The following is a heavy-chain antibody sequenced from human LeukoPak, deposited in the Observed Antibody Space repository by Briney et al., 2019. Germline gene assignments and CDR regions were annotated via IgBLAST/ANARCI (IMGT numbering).Heavy chain of an antibody. CDR1: GLTFSIYR. J-gene: IGHJ4*02. D-gene: IGHD3-22*01. CDR3: AKDRGEHDKDSSGPLDY. CDR2: IRYDGSNK. V-gene: IGHV3-30*02. Sequence: GGSLTLSCAPSGLTFSIYRMHWVRQAPGKGLEWVAFIRYDGSNKYYADSVKGRFTISRDNSKSTRYLQMNSLRAEDTAVYYCAKDRGEHDKDSSGPLDYCGQGTLFTVSS.